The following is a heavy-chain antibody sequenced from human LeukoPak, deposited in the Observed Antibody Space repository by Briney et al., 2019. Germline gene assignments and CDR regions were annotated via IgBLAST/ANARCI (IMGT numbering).Heavy chain of an antibody. CDR3: ARDQYGDYALDY. CDR1: GFTFSSYS. CDR2: ISSISYI. V-gene: IGHV3-21*01. J-gene: IGHJ4*02. D-gene: IGHD4-17*01. Sequence: GGSLRLSCAVSGFTFSSYSMNWVRQAPGKGLEWVSSISSISYIYYAELVKGRFTISRDTAKNSLYLDMNSLRAEDTAVYYCARDQYGDYALDYWGQGTLVTVSS.